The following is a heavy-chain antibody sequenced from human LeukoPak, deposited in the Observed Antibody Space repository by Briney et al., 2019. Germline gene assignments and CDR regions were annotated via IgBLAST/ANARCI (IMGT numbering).Heavy chain of an antibody. V-gene: IGHV3-64*01. D-gene: IGHD6-19*01. CDR1: GFTFSSYA. CDR3: AREGSSGWYRNWFDP. Sequence: QSGGSLRLSCAASGFTFSSYAMHWVRQAPGKGLEYVSAISSNGGSTYYANSVKGRFTISRDNSKNTLYLQMGSLRAEDMAVYYCAREGSSGWYRNWFDPWGQGTLVTVSS. J-gene: IGHJ5*02. CDR2: ISSNGGST.